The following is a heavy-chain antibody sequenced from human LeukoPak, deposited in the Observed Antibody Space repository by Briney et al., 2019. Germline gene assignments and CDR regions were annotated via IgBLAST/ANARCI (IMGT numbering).Heavy chain of an antibody. V-gene: IGHV3-23*01. CDR1: GFSLSNYA. CDR2: ISDSGGTT. D-gene: IGHD2-2*01. Sequence: GGSLRLSCAASGFSLSNYAMNWVRHAPGEGLEWVSAISDSGGTTYYADSVKGRFTISRDNSKNTLYLQMNSLRGEDTAVYYCAKLTRGYCSSTACPNWFDPWGQGTLVTVSS. CDR3: AKLTRGYCSSTACPNWFDP. J-gene: IGHJ5*02.